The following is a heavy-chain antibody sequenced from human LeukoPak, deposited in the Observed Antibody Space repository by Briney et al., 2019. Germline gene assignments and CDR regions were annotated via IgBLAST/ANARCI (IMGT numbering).Heavy chain of an antibody. Sequence: GGSLRLSCAASGFTFTTYAFHWVRQAPGKGLEWVTLISSDGNNKYYADSVKGRFTVSRDISKNTLYLQMDSLLPEDTAVYYCARDDFSAPELFDYWGQGTLVTVSP. V-gene: IGHV3-30-3*01. CDR3: ARDDFSAPELFDY. CDR1: GFTFTTYA. D-gene: IGHD3-3*01. J-gene: IGHJ4*02. CDR2: ISSDGNNK.